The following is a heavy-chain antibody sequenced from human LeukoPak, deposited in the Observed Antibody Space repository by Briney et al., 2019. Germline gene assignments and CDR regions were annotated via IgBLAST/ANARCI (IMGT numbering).Heavy chain of an antibody. J-gene: IGHJ5*02. CDR1: GYNFNTYW. Sequence: GESLKISCKGSGYNFNTYWVAWVRQMPGKGLEWMGRIDPSDSYTNYSPSFQGHVTISADKSISTAYLQWSSLKASDTAMYYCARTSSGWFVNWFDPWGQGTLVTVSS. CDR3: ARTSSGWFVNWFDP. V-gene: IGHV5-10-1*01. D-gene: IGHD6-19*01. CDR2: IDPSDSYT.